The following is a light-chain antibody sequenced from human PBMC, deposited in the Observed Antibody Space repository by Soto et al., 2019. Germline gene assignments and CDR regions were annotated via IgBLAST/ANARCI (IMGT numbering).Light chain of an antibody. CDR1: TGPVNSDYY. Sequence: QAVVTQEPSLTVSPGGTVTLTCASSTGPVNSDYYPNWFQQKPGQAPRAMIYSTTKKHSLTPDRFSGSPLGGKAALTLSGVQPEDEADYYCLLYYGAAVVFGGGTKLTVL. V-gene: IGLV7-43*01. CDR2: STT. CDR3: LLYYGAAVV. J-gene: IGLJ2*01.